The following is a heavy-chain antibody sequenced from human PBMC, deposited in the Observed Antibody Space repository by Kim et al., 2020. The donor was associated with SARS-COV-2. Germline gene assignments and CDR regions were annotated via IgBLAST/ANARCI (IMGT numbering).Heavy chain of an antibody. V-gene: IGHV3-23*01. CDR3: AKGDYDSSGYSDY. D-gene: IGHD3-22*01. CDR1: GFTFSSYA. CDR2: ISGSGGST. J-gene: IGHJ4*02. Sequence: GGSLRLSCAASGFTFSSYAMSWVRQAPGKGLEWVSAISGSGGSTYYADSVKGRFTISRDNSKNTLHLQMNSLRAEDTAVYYCAKGDYDSSGYSDYWGQGTLLTASS.